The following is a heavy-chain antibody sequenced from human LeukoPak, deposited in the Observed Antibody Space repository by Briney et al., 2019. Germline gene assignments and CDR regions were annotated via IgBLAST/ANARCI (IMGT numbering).Heavy chain of an antibody. J-gene: IGHJ3*02. CDR3: ARVIAARIVGATKLAFDI. V-gene: IGHV4-59*01. Sequence: SETLSLTCTVSGGSISSYYWSWIRQPPGKGLEWIGYIYYSGSTNYNPSLQSRVTISVDTSKNQFSLKLSSVTAADTAVYYCARVIAARIVGATKLAFDIWGQGTMVTVSS. CDR1: GGSISSYY. CDR2: IYYSGST. D-gene: IGHD1-26*01.